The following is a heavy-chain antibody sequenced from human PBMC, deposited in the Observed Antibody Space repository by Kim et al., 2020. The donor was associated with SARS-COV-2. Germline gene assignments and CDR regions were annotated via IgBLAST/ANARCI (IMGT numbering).Heavy chain of an antibody. Sequence: GESLKISCKGSGYSFSSYWISWVRLMPGKGLEWMGRIDPGDSYTTYNPSFQGHVTLSADKSISNAYVQWSSLKASDTAMYYCVRHSHGSGRWGDCWGQGNRVTVTS. V-gene: IGHV5-10-1*01. J-gene: IGHJ4*02. D-gene: IGHD3-10*01. CDR2: IDPGDSYT. CDR1: GYSFSSYW. CDR3: VRHSHGSGRWGDC.